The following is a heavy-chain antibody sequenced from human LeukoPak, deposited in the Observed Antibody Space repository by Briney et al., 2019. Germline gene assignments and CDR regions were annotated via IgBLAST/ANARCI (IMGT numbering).Heavy chain of an antibody. CDR3: ARDRGDGYDYFWDY. CDR2: IHYSGST. CDR1: GGSISSYY. D-gene: IGHD5-12*01. V-gene: IGHV4-59*01. Sequence: SETLSLTCTVSGGSISSYYWSWIRQPPGKGLEWIGYIHYSGSTHYNPSLKSRVTISVDTSKNQVSLKLRSVTAADTAVYYCARDRGDGYDYFWDYWGQGTLVTVSS. J-gene: IGHJ4*02.